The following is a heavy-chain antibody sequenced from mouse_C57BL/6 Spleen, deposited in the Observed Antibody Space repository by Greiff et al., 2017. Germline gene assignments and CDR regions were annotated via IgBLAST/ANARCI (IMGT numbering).Heavy chain of an antibody. D-gene: IGHD1-1*02. Sequence: EVMLVESGEGLVKPGGSLKLPCAASGFTFSSYAMSWVRQTPEKRLEWVAYISSGGDYIYYADTVKGRFTISRENARNTLYLQMSRLKSEDTAMYYCTRDGGYYAMDYWGQGTSVTVSS. CDR3: TRDGGYYAMDY. J-gene: IGHJ4*01. CDR2: ISSGGDYI. CDR1: GFTFSSYA. V-gene: IGHV5-9-1*02.